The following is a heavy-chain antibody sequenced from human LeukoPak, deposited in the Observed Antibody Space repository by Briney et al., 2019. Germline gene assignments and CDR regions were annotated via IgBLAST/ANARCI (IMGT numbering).Heavy chain of an antibody. Sequence: ASVKVSCKASGYTFTGYYMHWVRQAPGQGLEWMGWINPNSGGTNYAQKFQGRVTMTRDTSISTAYMELSRLRSDDTAVYYCARDSVDTIFGVVIFGFDYWGQGILVTVSS. CDR3: ARDSVDTIFGVVIFGFDY. V-gene: IGHV1-2*02. D-gene: IGHD3-3*01. CDR2: INPNSGGT. CDR1: GYTFTGYY. J-gene: IGHJ4*02.